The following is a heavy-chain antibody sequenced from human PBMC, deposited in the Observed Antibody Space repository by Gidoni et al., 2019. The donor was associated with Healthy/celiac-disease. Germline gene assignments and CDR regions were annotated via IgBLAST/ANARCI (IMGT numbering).Heavy chain of an antibody. J-gene: IGHJ2*01. Sequence: EVQLVESGGGLVQPGGSLRLSCAASGFTVSSHYMSWVRQAPGKGLEWVSVIYGGGSTYYADSVKGRFTISRDNSKNTLYLQMNSLRAEDTAVYYCAREGAYCGGDCYSYWYFDLWGRGTLVTVSS. D-gene: IGHD2-21*02. CDR3: AREGAYCGGDCYSYWYFDL. V-gene: IGHV3-66*01. CDR1: GFTVSSHY. CDR2: IYGGGST.